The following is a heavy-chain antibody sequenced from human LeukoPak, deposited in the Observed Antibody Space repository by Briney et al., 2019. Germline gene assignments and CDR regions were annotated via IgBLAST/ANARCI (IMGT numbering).Heavy chain of an antibody. CDR1: GGSISSYC. D-gene: IGHD1-20*01. CDR2: IYTSGST. J-gene: IGHJ4*02. CDR3: AREYNYYFDY. V-gene: IGHV4-4*09. Sequence: SETLSHTCTVSGGSISSYCWSWIRQPPGKGLEWIGYIYTSGSTNYNPSLKSRVTISVDTSKNQFSLKLSSVTAADTAVYYCAREYNYYFDYWGQGTLVTVSS.